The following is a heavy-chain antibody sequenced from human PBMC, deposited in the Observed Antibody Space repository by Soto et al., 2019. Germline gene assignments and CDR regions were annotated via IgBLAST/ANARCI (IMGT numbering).Heavy chain of an antibody. D-gene: IGHD3-16*02. J-gene: IGHJ4*02. CDR3: ARSSGNAYIWGSYRHDFDY. CDR1: GFTFSSYA. V-gene: IGHV3-64*01. CDR2: ISSNGGST. Sequence: EVQLVESGGGLVQPGGSLRLSCAASGFTFSSYAMHWVRQAQGKGLEYVSAISSNGGSTYYANSVKGRFTISRDNSKNTLYLQMGSLRAEDMAVYYCARSSGNAYIWGSYRHDFDYWGQGTLVTVSS.